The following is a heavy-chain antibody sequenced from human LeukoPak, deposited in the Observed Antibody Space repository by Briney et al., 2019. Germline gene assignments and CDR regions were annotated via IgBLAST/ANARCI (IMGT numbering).Heavy chain of an antibody. Sequence: SETLSLTCTVSGGSISSYYWSWIRQPPGKGLEWIGEINHSGSTNYNPSLKSRVTISVDTSKNQFSLKLSSVTAADTAVYYCARQYQPGPVGTDAFDVWGQGIVVTVSS. CDR2: INHSGST. V-gene: IGHV4-34*01. D-gene: IGHD2-8*02. J-gene: IGHJ3*01. CDR1: GGSISSYY. CDR3: ARQYQPGPVGTDAFDV.